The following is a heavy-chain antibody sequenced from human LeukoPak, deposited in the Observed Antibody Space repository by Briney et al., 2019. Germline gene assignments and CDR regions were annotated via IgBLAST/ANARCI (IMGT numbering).Heavy chain of an antibody. J-gene: IGHJ4*02. CDR2: IYYSGST. CDR1: GGSISSGDYY. V-gene: IGHV4-30-4*01. D-gene: IGHD3-22*01. Sequence: PSQTLSLTCTVSGGSISSGDYYWSWIRQPPGKGLEWIGYIYYSGSTHYNPSLKSRVTISVDTSKNQFSLKLSSVTAADTAVYYCARGDYDSSGYYQCDYWGQGTLVTVSS. CDR3: ARGDYDSSGYYQCDY.